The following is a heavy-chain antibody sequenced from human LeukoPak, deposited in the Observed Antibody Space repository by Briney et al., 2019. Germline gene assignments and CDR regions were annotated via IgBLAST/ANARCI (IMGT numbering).Heavy chain of an antibody. V-gene: IGHV1-69*04. Sequence: GSSVKVSCKASGGTFSSYAISWVRQAPGQGLEWMGRIIPIFGIANYAQKFQGRVTITADKSTSTAYMELSSLRSEDTAVYYCARPYYYDSSSYYYFDYWGQGTLVTVSS. CDR2: IIPIFGIA. D-gene: IGHD3-22*01. J-gene: IGHJ4*02. CDR1: GGTFSSYA. CDR3: ARPYYYDSSSYYYFDY.